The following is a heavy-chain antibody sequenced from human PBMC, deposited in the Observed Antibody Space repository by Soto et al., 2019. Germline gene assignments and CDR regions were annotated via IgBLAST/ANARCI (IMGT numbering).Heavy chain of an antibody. J-gene: IGHJ4*02. CDR1: VCCIISRSYY. CDR2: IYYSGST. V-gene: IGHV4-39*01. D-gene: IGHD5-18*01. CDR3: ERREGGWIQHRLEY. Sequence: SSTXSLTWTFAVCCIISRSYYLGWIRQPPGKGLEWIGSIYYSGSTYYNPSLKSRVTISVDTSKNQFSLKLSSVTAADTAVYYCERREGGWIQHRLEYRGQRPLV.